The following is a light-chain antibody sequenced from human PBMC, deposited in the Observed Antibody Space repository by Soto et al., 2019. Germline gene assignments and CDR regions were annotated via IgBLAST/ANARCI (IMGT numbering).Light chain of an antibody. CDR3: QQSYSTPPIT. Sequence: DIQMTQSPSSLSASVGDRFSITGRASQSISNYLNWYQQKPGKAPKLLIYAASSLQSGVPSRFSGSGSGTDFTLTINRLQPEDFATYYCQQSYSTPPITFGQGTRLEIK. CDR1: QSISNY. V-gene: IGKV1-39*01. J-gene: IGKJ5*01. CDR2: AAS.